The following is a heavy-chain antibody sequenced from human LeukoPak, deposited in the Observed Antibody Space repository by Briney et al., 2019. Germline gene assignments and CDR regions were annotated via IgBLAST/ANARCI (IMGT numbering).Heavy chain of an antibody. Sequence: ASVKVSCKASGYTFTSYGISWVRQAPGQGLEWMGWISAYNGNTNYAQKLQGRVTMTTDTSTRTAYMELRSLRSDDTAVYYCAGIYDSSGYYSYAFDIWGQGTMVTVSS. J-gene: IGHJ3*02. CDR3: AGIYDSSGYYSYAFDI. D-gene: IGHD3-22*01. V-gene: IGHV1-18*01. CDR2: ISAYNGNT. CDR1: GYTFTSYG.